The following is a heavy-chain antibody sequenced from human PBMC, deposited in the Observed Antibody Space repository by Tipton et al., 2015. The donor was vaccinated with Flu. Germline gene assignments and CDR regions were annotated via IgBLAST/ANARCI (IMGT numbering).Heavy chain of an antibody. Sequence: QVQLVQSGAEVKKPGSSMKASCKASGGTFSSYAISWVRQAPGQGLEWMGGIIPIFGTANYAQKFQGRVTITADESTSTAYMELSSLRSEDTAVYYCARDQSGYCSGGSCYSLFRYSYGMDVWGQGTTVTVSS. CDR1: GGTFSSYA. V-gene: IGHV1-69*01. J-gene: IGHJ6*02. D-gene: IGHD2-15*01. CDR2: IIPIFGTA. CDR3: ARDQSGYCSGGSCYSLFRYSYGMDV.